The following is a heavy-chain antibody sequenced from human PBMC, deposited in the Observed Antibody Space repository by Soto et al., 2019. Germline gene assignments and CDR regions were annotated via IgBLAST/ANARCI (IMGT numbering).Heavy chain of an antibody. CDR3: ASSSSRYGDYGYFDY. CDR2: ISYDGSNK. CDR1: GFTFSSYA. Sequence: GGSLRLSCAASGFTFSSYAMHWVRQAPGKGLEWVAVISYDGSNKYYADSVKGRFTISRDNSKNTLYLQMNSLRAEDTAVYYCASSSSRYGDYGYFDYWGQGTLVTVSS. D-gene: IGHD4-17*01. J-gene: IGHJ4*02. V-gene: IGHV3-30-3*01.